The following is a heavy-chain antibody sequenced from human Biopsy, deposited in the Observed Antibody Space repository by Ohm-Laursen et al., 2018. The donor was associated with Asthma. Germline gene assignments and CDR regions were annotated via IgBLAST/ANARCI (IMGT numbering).Heavy chain of an antibody. J-gene: IGHJ6*02. CDR1: GITFSTYG. Sequence: SLRLSCEASGITFSTYGMHWVRQAPGKGLEWVSFIWYDGRKKTYADSVKGRFTISRDNSKNTLYLQMNSLRAEDTAVYYCARKIAARGGMGVWGQGTTVTVSS. V-gene: IGHV3-33*01. CDR3: ARKIAARGGMGV. CDR2: IWYDGRKK. D-gene: IGHD6-6*01.